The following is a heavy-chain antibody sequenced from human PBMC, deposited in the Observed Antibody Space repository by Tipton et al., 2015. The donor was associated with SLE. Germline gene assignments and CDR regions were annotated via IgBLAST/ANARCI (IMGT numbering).Heavy chain of an antibody. Sequence: SLRLSCVASGFTLSRFWMSWVRQAPGKGLEWVASIQQDGSEKHYVDSVKGRFSISRDNAKNSLYLQMNSLRVEDTALYYCARDLGSCFCPWGQGTLVTVSS. D-gene: IGHD3-10*01. CDR3: ARDLGSCFCP. CDR2: IQQDGSEK. J-gene: IGHJ5*02. CDR1: GFTLSRFW. V-gene: IGHV3-7*01.